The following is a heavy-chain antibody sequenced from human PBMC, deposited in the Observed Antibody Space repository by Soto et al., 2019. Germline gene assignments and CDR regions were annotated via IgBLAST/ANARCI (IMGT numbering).Heavy chain of an antibody. J-gene: IGHJ4*02. Sequence: GGSLRLYCAASGFTFSSYGMSWVRQAPGKGLEWVSAISGSGGRTYYADSVKGRFTISRDNSKSTLYLQMNSLRAEDTAVYYCAIAEAESYGYSYGYSKVPFYWGQGTLVTVSS. CDR3: AIAEAESYGYSYGYSKVPFY. V-gene: IGHV3-23*01. CDR2: ISGSGGRT. CDR1: GFTFSSYG. D-gene: IGHD5-18*01.